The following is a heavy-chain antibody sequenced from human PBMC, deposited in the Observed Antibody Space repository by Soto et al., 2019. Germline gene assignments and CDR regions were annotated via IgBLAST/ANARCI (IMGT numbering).Heavy chain of an antibody. CDR1: GGTFSSYA. CDR2: IIPIFGTA. V-gene: IGHV1-69*12. Sequence: QVQLVQSGAEVKKPGSSVKVSCKASGGTFSSYAISWVRQAPGQGLEWMGGIIPIFGTANYAQKFQGRVTITADEATSTAYMELSSLRSEDTAVYYCARDRYYGDYLYYFDYWGQGTLVTVSS. CDR3: ARDRYYGDYLYYFDY. D-gene: IGHD4-17*01. J-gene: IGHJ4*02.